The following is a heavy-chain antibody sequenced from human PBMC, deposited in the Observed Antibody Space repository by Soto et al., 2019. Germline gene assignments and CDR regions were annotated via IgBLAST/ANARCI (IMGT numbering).Heavy chain of an antibody. V-gene: IGHV3-33*01. Sequence: QVQLLESGGCVVQPGRSLRLSCAASGFTFSSYGMHWVRQAPGKGLEWVAVIWYDGSNKYYADSVEGRFTGSRDNSQNTLYLQIKRLRAEDTAVYYCARTEHPSRYWCGGDCYRHEDMDVWGKGTTVTVSS. D-gene: IGHD2-21*02. CDR2: IWYDGSNK. CDR1: GFTFSSYG. CDR3: ARTEHPSRYWCGGDCYRHEDMDV. J-gene: IGHJ6*04.